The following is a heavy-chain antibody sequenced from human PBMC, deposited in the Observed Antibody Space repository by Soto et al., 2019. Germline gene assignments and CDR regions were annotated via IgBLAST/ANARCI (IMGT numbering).Heavy chain of an antibody. CDR2: IWNDGRTR. CDR3: AKDQATSYYGTYYYYGVDV. V-gene: IGHV3-33*06. Sequence: QVQLVESGGGVVQPGRSLRLSCAASGFTFNYYAMHWVRQAPGKGLEWVAVIWNDGRTRYYADSVKGRFTIHRDNSKSALYLQMNTLRVDDTAVYYCAKDQATSYYGTYYYYGVDVWGQGTKVTVSS. J-gene: IGHJ6*02. CDR1: GFTFNYYA. D-gene: IGHD4-4*01.